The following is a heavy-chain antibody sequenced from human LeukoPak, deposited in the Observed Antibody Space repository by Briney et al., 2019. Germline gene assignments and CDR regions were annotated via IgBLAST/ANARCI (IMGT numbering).Heavy chain of an antibody. J-gene: IGHJ6*03. CDR1: GYPLTSYD. CDR3: ARGSNYYYYMDV. CDR2: MNPNSGNT. V-gene: IGHV1-8*01. Sequence: ASVKVSCKASGYPLTSYDINWVRQATGQGLELLGWMNPNSGNTAYAQRFQDRVTMTANMPINTAYMELSSLTSEDTAIYYCARGSNYYYYMDVWGSGTTVTVAS. D-gene: IGHD6-13*01.